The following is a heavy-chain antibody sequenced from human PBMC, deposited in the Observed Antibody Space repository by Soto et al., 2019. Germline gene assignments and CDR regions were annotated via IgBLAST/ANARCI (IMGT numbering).Heavy chain of an antibody. Sequence: PGGSLRLSCAASGFTFSSYGMHWVRQAPGKGLEWVAVIWCDGSNKYYADSVKGRFTISRDNSKNTLYLQMNSLRAEDTAVYYCARGDDILTFDYWGQGTLVTVSS. V-gene: IGHV3-33*01. CDR2: IWCDGSNK. CDR1: GFTFSSYG. D-gene: IGHD3-9*01. CDR3: ARGDDILTFDY. J-gene: IGHJ4*02.